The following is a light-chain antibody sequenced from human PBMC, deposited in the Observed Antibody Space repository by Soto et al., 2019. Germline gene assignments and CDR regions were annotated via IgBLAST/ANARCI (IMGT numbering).Light chain of an antibody. CDR2: GAS. CDR1: QSVSSSY. J-gene: IGKJ5*01. V-gene: IGKV3-20*01. CDR3: QQYTDWPTT. Sequence: EIVLTQSPGTLSLSPWERATLSCRASQSVSSSYLAWYQQKPGQAPRLLIYGASSRATGVPARFSGGGSGTDFTLTVTSLQSEDFGIYYCQQYTDWPTTFGQGTRLEIK.